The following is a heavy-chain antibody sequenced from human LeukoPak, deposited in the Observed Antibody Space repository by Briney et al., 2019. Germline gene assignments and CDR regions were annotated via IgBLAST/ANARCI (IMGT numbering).Heavy chain of an antibody. CDR2: IKQDGSEK. CDR3: ASLYDSSGSIDY. Sequence: GGSLRLSCAASGFTFSSYWMSWVRQAPGKGLEWVANIKQDGSEKYYVDSVKGRFTISRDNSKNTLYLQMNSLRAEDTAVYYCASLYDSSGSIDYWGQGTLVTVSS. D-gene: IGHD3-22*01. J-gene: IGHJ4*02. V-gene: IGHV3-7*03. CDR1: GFTFSSYW.